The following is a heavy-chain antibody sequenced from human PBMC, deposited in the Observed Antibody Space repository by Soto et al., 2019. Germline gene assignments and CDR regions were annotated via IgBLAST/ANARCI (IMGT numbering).Heavy chain of an antibody. J-gene: IGHJ5*01. V-gene: IGHV4-31*03. CDR1: GGSISSGGYY. CDR3: ARAAYACATTS. Sequence: SETLCLTCTVSGGSISSGGYYWCWIRQHPGTRLEWIGYIYYRGRHYYTPYLTSRVNISVDKSKNQLSLKLSSVTAAYTAVYYWARAAYACATTSWSHGSLVT. D-gene: IGHD1-1*01. CDR2: IYYRGRH.